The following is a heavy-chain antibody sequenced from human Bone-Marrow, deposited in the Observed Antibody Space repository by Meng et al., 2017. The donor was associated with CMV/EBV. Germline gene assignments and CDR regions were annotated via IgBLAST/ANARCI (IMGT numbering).Heavy chain of an antibody. J-gene: IGHJ3*02. Sequence: GESLKISCSASGFTFSSYAMSWVRQAPGKGLEWVSAISGSGGSTYYADSVKGRFTISRDNSKNTLYLQMNSLRAEDTAVYYRAKDPLRYCSSTSCYTILEDAFDIWGQGTMVTVSS. CDR3: AKDPLRYCSSTSCYTILEDAFDI. D-gene: IGHD2-2*02. CDR2: ISGSGGST. CDR1: GFTFSSYA. V-gene: IGHV3-23*01.